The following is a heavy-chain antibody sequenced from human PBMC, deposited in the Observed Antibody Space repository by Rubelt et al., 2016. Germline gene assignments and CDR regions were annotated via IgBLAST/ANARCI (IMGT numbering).Heavy chain of an antibody. J-gene: IGHJ5*02. Sequence: QVQLQESGPGLVKPSETLSLTCAVSGGSISSYYWSWIRQSPGKGLEWIGEIHHSGATNYNPSLKSRVTMSGDTSKNQFSLKLTSVTAADTAVYFCARGNRVSMIVTIISDWFDPWGQGTPVTVS. CDR3: ARGNRVSMIVTIISDWFDP. CDR2: IHHSGAT. CDR1: GGSISSYY. D-gene: IGHD3-22*01. V-gene: IGHV4-59*12.